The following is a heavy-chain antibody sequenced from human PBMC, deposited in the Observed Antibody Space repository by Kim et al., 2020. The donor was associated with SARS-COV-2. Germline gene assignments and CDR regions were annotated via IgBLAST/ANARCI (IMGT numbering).Heavy chain of an antibody. Sequence: SETLSLTCTVSGGSISSGGYYWSWLRQHPGKGLEWIVYIYYSGSTYYNPSLKSRVTISVDTSKNQFSLKLSSVTAAATAVYYCARAPVIRITIFGVVIDYFDYWGQGTLVTVSS. CDR2: IYYSGST. V-gene: IGHV4-31*03. CDR1: GGSISSGGYY. D-gene: IGHD3-3*01. J-gene: IGHJ4*02. CDR3: ARAPVIRITIFGVVIDYFDY.